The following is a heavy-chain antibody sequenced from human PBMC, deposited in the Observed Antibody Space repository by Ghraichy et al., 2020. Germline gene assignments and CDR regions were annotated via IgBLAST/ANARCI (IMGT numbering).Heavy chain of an antibody. CDR1: GFTVSSNY. Sequence: GGSLRLSCAASGFTVSSNYMSWVRQAPGKGLEWVSVIYSGGSTYYANSVKGRFTISRDNSKNTLYLQMNSLRAEATAVYYCARDPRKGGYYYYGMDVWGQGTTVTVSS. J-gene: IGHJ6*02. CDR2: IYSGGST. D-gene: IGHD1-26*01. V-gene: IGHV3-53*01. CDR3: ARDPRKGGYYYYGMDV.